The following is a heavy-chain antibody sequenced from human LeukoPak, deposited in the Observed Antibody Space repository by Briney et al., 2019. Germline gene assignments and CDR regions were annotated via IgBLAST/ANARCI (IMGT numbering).Heavy chain of an antibody. D-gene: IGHD3-10*01. V-gene: IGHV3-48*01. CDR3: ARGQYYGSGSYYNPRYYYYYYMDV. J-gene: IGHJ6*03. CDR2: ISSSSSTI. CDR1: GFTFSSYS. Sequence: GGSLRLSCAASGFTFSSYSMNWVRQAPGKGLEWVSYISSSSSTIYYADSVKGRFTISRDNAKNSLYLQMNSLRAEDTAVYHCARGQYYGSGSYYNPRYYYYYYMDVWGKGTTVTISS.